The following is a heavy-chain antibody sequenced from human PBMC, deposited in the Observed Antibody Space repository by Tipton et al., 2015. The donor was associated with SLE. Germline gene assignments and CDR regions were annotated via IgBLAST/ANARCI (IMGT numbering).Heavy chain of an antibody. V-gene: IGHV4-4*08. Sequence: TLSLTCSVSGGFISNYYWGWIRQPPGKGLEWIGYIHNSGRTNNSPSLKSRVTIFEDTSKNQFSLKLSSVTAADTAVYYCARLLYGGFFFYGMDVWGQGTTVTVSS. CDR3: ARLLYGGFFFYGMDV. CDR2: IHNSGRT. D-gene: IGHD2-2*02. J-gene: IGHJ6*02. CDR1: GGFISNYY.